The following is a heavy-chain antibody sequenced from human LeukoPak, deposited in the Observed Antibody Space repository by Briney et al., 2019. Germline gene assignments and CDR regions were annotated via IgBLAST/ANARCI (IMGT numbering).Heavy chain of an antibody. D-gene: IGHD3-22*01. Sequence: GGSLRLSCAASGLTVSSNYMSWVRQAPGKGLEWVSVIYISGSTYYADSVKGRFTISRDNSKNTLYLQMNSLRAEDTAVYYCARDRGTYYYDSSAPAVAFDIWGQGTVVTVSS. CDR1: GLTVSSNY. V-gene: IGHV3-66*03. CDR2: IYISGST. CDR3: ARDRGTYYYDSSAPAVAFDI. J-gene: IGHJ3*02.